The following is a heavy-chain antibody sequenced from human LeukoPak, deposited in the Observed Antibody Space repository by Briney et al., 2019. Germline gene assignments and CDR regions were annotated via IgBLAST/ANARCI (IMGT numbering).Heavy chain of an antibody. V-gene: IGHV3-72*01. CDR1: GFTFSDHY. Sequence: PGGSLRLSCAASGFTFSDHYMDWVRQAPGKGLEWVDRIRNKANSYTTEYAASVKGRFTISRDDSKNSLYLQMNSLKTEDTAVYYCARVRLCSGGSCHRYFDYWGQGTLVTVSS. CDR3: ARVRLCSGGSCHRYFDY. CDR2: IRNKANSYTT. J-gene: IGHJ4*02. D-gene: IGHD2-15*01.